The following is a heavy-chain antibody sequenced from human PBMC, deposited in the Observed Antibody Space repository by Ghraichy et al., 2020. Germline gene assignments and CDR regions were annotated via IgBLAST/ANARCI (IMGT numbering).Heavy chain of an antibody. CDR3: ARDRPGSSFPLTGDYYYYGMDV. J-gene: IGHJ6*02. CDR2: ISSSSGYI. V-gene: IGHV3-21*01. Sequence: GGSLRLSCAASGFTFSSYSMNWVRQAPGKGLEWVSSISSSSGYIYYADSVKGRFTISRDNAKNSLYLQMNSLRAEDTAVYYCARDRPGSSFPLTGDYYYYGMDVWGQGTTVTVSS. CDR1: GFTFSSYS. D-gene: IGHD6-6*01.